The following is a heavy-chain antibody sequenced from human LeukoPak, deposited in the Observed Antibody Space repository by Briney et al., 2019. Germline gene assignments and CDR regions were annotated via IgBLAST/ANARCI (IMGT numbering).Heavy chain of an antibody. V-gene: IGHV4-39*01. J-gene: IGHJ4*02. Sequence: PSETLSLTCTVSGGSISSYYWGWTRQPPGKGLEGIGSIYYSGSTYYNPSLKSRVTISVDTSRNQYSLKLGSVTAADTAVYYCARHGSIATGAFTYWGQGTLVTVSS. CDR3: ARHGSIATGAFTY. CDR1: GGSISSYY. D-gene: IGHD6-13*01. CDR2: IYYSGST.